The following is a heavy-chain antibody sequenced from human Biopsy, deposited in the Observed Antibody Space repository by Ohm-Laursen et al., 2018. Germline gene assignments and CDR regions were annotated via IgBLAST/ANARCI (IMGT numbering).Heavy chain of an antibody. CDR3: ARDSSRRAREGGMDV. CDR1: GFSVSSYE. V-gene: IGHV3-21*01. CDR2: ISETSSHI. Sequence: SLRLSCTASGFSVSSYEMNWVRQAPGKGLAWISYISETSSHIYDADSVRGRFTDARDIAKNSLYLQLNSLRVEETAVYYCARDSSRRAREGGMDVWGQGTTVTVSS. D-gene: IGHD6-6*01. J-gene: IGHJ6*02.